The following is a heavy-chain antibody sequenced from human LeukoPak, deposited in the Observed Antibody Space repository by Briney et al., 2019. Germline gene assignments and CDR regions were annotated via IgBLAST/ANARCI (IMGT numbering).Heavy chain of an antibody. CDR3: ARGLACFGELSYNWFDP. CDR1: GDSVSSNSAA. J-gene: IGHJ5*02. CDR2: TYYRSKWYN. D-gene: IGHD3-10*01. V-gene: IGHV6-1*01. Sequence: SQTLSLTCAISGDSVSSNSAAWNWIRQSPSRGLEWLGRTYYRSKWYNDYAVSVKSRITINPDTSKNQFSLQLNSVTPEDTAVYYCARGLACFGELSYNWFDPWGQGTLVTVSS.